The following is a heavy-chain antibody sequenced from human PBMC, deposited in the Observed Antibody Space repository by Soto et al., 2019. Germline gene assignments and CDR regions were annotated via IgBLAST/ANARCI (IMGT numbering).Heavy chain of an antibody. J-gene: IGHJ3*02. CDR1: GGSISSYY. CDR3: AVGGYYYDSSGYAFDI. Sequence: SETLSLTCTVSGGSISSYYWSWIRQPPGKGLEWIGYIYYSGSTNYNPSLKSRVTISVDTSKNQFSLKLSSVTAADTAVYYCAVGGYYYDSSGYAFDIWGQGTMVT. CDR2: IYYSGST. V-gene: IGHV4-59*01. D-gene: IGHD3-22*01.